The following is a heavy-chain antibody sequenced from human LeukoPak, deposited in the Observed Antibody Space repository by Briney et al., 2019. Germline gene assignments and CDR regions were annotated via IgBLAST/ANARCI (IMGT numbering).Heavy chain of an antibody. J-gene: IGHJ5*02. CDR1: GGSFSGYY. V-gene: IGHV4-34*01. Sequence: SETLSLTCAVYGGSFSGYYWSWIRQPPGKGLEWIGSIYYSGSTYYNPSLKSRVTISVDTSKNQFSLKLSSVTAADTAVYYCARPRSGGESRGFDPWGQGTLVTVSS. CDR3: ARPRSGGESRGFDP. D-gene: IGHD2-21*01. CDR2: IYYSGST.